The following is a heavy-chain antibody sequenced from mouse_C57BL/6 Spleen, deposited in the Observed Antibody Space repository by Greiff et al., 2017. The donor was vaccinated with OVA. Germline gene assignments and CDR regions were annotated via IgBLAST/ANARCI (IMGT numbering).Heavy chain of an antibody. CDR1: GYAFSSSW. V-gene: IGHV1-82*01. J-gene: IGHJ4*01. D-gene: IGHD2-5*01. CDR3: ARDYSNYGAMDY. Sequence: VQLQQSGPELVKPGASVKISCKASGYAFSSSWMNWVKQRPGKGLEWIGRIYPGDGDTNYNGKFKGKATLTADKSSSTAYMQLSSLTSEDSAVYFCARDYSNYGAMDYWGQGTSVTVSS. CDR2: IYPGDGDT.